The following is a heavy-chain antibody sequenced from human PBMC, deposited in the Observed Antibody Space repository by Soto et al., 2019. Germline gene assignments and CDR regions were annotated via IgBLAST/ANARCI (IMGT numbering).Heavy chain of an antibody. CDR1: GGTFSSYS. D-gene: IGHD3-10*02. CDR3: ARGGVPVRFVRGADNWFDP. CDR2: IIPILGIT. J-gene: IGHJ5*02. V-gene: IGHV1-69*02. Sequence: QVQLVQSGAEVKKPGSSVKVSCTASGGTFSSYSISWVRQAPGQGLEWMGRIIPILGITDYAQKFQGRITITGAESPSTGNTEWRQPRSGGTAGYYCARGGVPVRFVRGADNWFDPWGQGTLVTVSS.